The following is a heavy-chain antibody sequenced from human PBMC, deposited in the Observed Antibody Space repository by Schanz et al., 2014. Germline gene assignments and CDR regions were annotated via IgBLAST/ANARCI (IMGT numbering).Heavy chain of an antibody. CDR1: GFTFSTYW. CDR3: AKVAPAATYLDF. CDR2: ISDSGDST. J-gene: IGHJ4*02. V-gene: IGHV3-11*01. Sequence: VQLVESGGGLVQPGGSLRLSCAASGFTFSTYWMHWIRQAPGKGLEWVSDISDSGDSTHYADSVKGRFTISRDNAKNSLFLQMNSLSAEDTAVYYCAKVAPAATYLDFWGQGTLVTVSS. D-gene: IGHD2-2*01.